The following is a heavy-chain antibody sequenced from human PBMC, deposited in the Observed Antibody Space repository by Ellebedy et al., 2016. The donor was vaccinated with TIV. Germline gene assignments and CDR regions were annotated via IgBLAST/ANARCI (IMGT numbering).Heavy chain of an antibody. CDR2: ISGTGVST. D-gene: IGHD1-14*01. J-gene: IGHJ6*02. CDR3: AKGYKKWPYYGMDV. V-gene: IGHV3-23*01. CDR1: GFSFYNYA. Sequence: GESLKISCTASGFSFYNYAMNWVRQAPGKGLEWVSAISGTGVSTYYADSVKGRLTISRDNSKHTVYLQMNSLRAEDTAIYNCAKGYKKWPYYGMDVWGQGTTVTVSS.